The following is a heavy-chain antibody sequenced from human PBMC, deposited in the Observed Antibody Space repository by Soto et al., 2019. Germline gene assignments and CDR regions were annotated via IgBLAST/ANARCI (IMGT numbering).Heavy chain of an antibody. CDR3: ARERPYCSGGSCYQGEVDY. CDR2: IIPIFGTA. D-gene: IGHD2-15*01. CDR1: GGTFSSYA. V-gene: IGHV1-69*06. Sequence: SVKVSCKASGGTFSSYAISWVRQAPGQGLEWMGGIIPIFGTANYAQKFQGRVTITADKSTSTAYMELSSLRSEDTAVYYCARERPYCSGGSCYQGEVDYWGQGTLVTVSS. J-gene: IGHJ4*02.